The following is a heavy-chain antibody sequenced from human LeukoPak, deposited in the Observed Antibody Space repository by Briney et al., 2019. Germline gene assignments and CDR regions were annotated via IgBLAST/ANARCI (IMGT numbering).Heavy chain of an antibody. CDR3: ARRGQWPHYYDY. CDR1: GGSISSSSYY. V-gene: IGHV4-39*01. Sequence: SETLSLTCTVSGGSISSSSYYWGWIRQPPGKGLEWIGSIYYSGSTYYNPSLKSRVTISVDTSKNQFSLKLSSVTAADTAVYYCARRGQWPHYYDYWGQGILVTVSS. CDR2: IYYSGST. J-gene: IGHJ4*02. D-gene: IGHD6-19*01.